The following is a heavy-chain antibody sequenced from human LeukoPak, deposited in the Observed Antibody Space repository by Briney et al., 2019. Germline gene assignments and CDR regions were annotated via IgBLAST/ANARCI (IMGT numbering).Heavy chain of an antibody. CDR3: AKDYVGQVPDAFDI. V-gene: IGHV3-23*01. J-gene: IGHJ3*02. CDR2: ISSSGDST. D-gene: IGHD1-26*01. CDR1: GFTFSTYA. Sequence: GGSLRLSSAASGFTFSTYAMSWVRQAPGKGLEWVSAISSSGDSTYYADSVKGRFTISRDNSKNTLYVHMNSLRAEDTAIYYCAKDYVGQVPDAFDIWGQGTMVTVSS.